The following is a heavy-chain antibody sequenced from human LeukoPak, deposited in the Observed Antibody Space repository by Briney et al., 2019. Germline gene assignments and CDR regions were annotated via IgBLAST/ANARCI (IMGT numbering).Heavy chain of an antibody. D-gene: IGHD3-10*01. CDR2: IYTSGST. V-gene: IGHV4-61*02. J-gene: IGHJ5*02. Sequence: PSETLSLTCTVSGGSISSGSYYWSWIRQPAGKGLEWIGRIYTSGSTNYNPSLKSRVTISVDTSKNQFSLKLSSVTAADTAVYYCARLYGSGSYFYGFDPWGQGTLVTVSS. CDR3: ARLYGSGSYFYGFDP. CDR1: GGSISSGSYY.